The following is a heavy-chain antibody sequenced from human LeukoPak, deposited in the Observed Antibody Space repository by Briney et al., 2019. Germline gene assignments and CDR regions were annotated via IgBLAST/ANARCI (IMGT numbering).Heavy chain of an antibody. Sequence: GESLKISCKVSGYKFTTHWIGWVRQMPGKGLEYMGIIYPDDSETRYSPAFEGQVTISADKSISTAYLQWSSLKASDTAMYYCARRYYYDSSGAFDIWGQGTMVTVSS. D-gene: IGHD3-22*01. J-gene: IGHJ3*02. V-gene: IGHV5-51*01. CDR2: IYPDDSET. CDR3: ARRYYYDSSGAFDI. CDR1: GYKFTTHW.